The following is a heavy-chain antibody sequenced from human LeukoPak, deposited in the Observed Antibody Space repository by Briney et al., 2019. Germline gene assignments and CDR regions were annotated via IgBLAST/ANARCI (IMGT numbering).Heavy chain of an antibody. D-gene: IGHD3-10*01. CDR2: ISGSSGYT. Sequence: PGGSLRLSCAASGFTFSNYYMSWICQAPGKGLEWVSYISGSSGYTNYADSVKGRYTISRDNAKNSLYIQMNSLRAEDTAVYYCARELTMVRGVDAFDIWGQGTMVTVSS. J-gene: IGHJ3*02. CDR3: ARELTMVRGVDAFDI. CDR1: GFTFSNYY. V-gene: IGHV3-11*05.